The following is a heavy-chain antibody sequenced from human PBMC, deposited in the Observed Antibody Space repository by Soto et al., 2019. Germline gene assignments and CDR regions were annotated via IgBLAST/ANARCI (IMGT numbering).Heavy chain of an antibody. Sequence: QITLKESGPTLVKPTQTLTLTCTFSGFSLTTSGVGVGWIRQTPGKALEWLALVYWDGDKRYSPSLQSRLAITKDPSKVHVFLTMTNTDPVDTATYYCAHLYDEASFDAFDIWGKGTMVTFSS. CDR1: GFSLTTSGVG. D-gene: IGHD3-3*01. CDR3: AHLYDEASFDAFDI. J-gene: IGHJ3*02. V-gene: IGHV2-5*02. CDR2: VYWDGDK.